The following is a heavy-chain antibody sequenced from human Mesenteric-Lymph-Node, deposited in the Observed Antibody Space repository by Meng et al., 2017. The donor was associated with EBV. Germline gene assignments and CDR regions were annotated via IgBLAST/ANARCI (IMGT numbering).Heavy chain of an antibody. CDR3: ARGVQVAWRFDP. CDR2: INHSGSA. V-gene: IGHV4-34*01. CDR1: GGSCSGYY. Sequence: QPWGAGLLKPSAPLSLTFAVYGGSCSGYYWSWLHPPPGKVLEWIGEINHSGSANYNPSLNTRVTISIDTSKNQFSLRLNSVTAADTAVYYCARGVQVAWRFDPWGQGTLVTVSS. D-gene: IGHD2-15*01. J-gene: IGHJ5*02.